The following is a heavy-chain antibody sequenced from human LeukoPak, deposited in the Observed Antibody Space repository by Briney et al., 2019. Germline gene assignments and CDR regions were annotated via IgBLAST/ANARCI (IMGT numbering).Heavy chain of an antibody. CDR1: GGSFSGYY. J-gene: IGHJ4*02. V-gene: IGHV4-34*01. Sequence: SETLSLTCAVYGGSFSGYYWSWIRQPPGKGLEWIGEINHSGSTNYNPSLKSRVTISVDTSKNQFSLKLSSVTAADTAVYYCARGTDWVWLRWDFRVARHYFDYWGQGTLVTVSS. CDR2: INHSGST. D-gene: IGHD5-12*01. CDR3: ARGTDWVWLRWDFRVARHYFDY.